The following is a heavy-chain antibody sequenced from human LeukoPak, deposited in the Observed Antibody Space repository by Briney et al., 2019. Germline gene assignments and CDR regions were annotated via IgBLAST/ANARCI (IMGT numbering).Heavy chain of an antibody. CDR2: ISSDESER. V-gene: IGHV3-30*18. Sequence: GGSLRLSCAASGFTFNTYGMHWVRQAPGKGLEWVAVISSDESERYYADSVKRRFSISRDNSKNTLYLQMNSLRAEDTAIYYCVKEQSQTYYFDSWGLGTLVTVSS. D-gene: IGHD6-19*01. CDR1: GFTFNTYG. J-gene: IGHJ4*02. CDR3: VKEQSQTYYFDS.